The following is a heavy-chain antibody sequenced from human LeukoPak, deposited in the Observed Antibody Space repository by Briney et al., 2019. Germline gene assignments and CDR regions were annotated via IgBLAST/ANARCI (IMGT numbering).Heavy chain of an antibody. J-gene: IGHJ4*02. CDR1: GYTFTRYD. V-gene: IGHV1-8*01. Sequence: GASVKVSCKASGYTFTRYDINWVRQATGQGLEWMGWMNPNSGNTGYAQKFQGRVTMTTDTSTTTAYMELRSLRFDDTAVYYCARAPGYCGGDCYEGAYFDYWGQGTLVTVSS. CDR2: MNPNSGNT. CDR3: ARAPGYCGGDCYEGAYFDY. D-gene: IGHD2-21*02.